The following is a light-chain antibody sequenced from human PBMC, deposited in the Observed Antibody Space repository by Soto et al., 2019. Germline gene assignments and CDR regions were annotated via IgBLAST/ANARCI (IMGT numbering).Light chain of an antibody. CDR2: AAS. CDR3: HQYDSLPLT. V-gene: IGKV3-20*01. J-gene: IGKJ4*01. CDR1: QSVDSRF. Sequence: EIVMTQSPATLSVSPGESATLSCRASQSVDSRFLGWYQQKPGQSPRLLIYAASIRATGIPDRFSASGSGSEFTLTISRLEPDDFEVYYCHQYDSLPLTFGGGTKVDIK.